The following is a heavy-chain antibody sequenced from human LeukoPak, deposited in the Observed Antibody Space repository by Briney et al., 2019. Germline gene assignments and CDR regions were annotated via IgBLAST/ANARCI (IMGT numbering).Heavy chain of an antibody. Sequence: ASVKVSCTASGGTFSSYAISWVRQAPGQGLEWMGGIIPIFGTANYAQKFQGRVTITADKSTSTAYMELSSLRSEDTAVYYCARGRQLRYFDWLLSPEDWGQGTLVTVSS. V-gene: IGHV1-69*06. D-gene: IGHD3-9*01. CDR3: ARGRQLRYFDWLLSPED. CDR1: GGTFSSYA. J-gene: IGHJ4*02. CDR2: IIPIFGTA.